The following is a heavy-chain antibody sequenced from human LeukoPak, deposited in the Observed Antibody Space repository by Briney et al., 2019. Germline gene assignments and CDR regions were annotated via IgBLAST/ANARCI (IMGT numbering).Heavy chain of an antibody. Sequence: SETLSLTCAVYGGSFSGYYWSWIRQPPGKGLEWIGEINHSGSTNYNPSLKSRVTISVDTSKNQFSLKLSPVTAADTAVYYCARRGGSGRSFDYWGQGTLVTVSS. CDR3: ARRGGSGRSFDY. V-gene: IGHV4-34*01. J-gene: IGHJ4*02. CDR2: INHSGST. CDR1: GGSFSGYY. D-gene: IGHD3-10*01.